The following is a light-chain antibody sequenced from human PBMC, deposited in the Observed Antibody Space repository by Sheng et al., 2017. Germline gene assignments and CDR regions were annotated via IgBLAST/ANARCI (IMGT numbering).Light chain of an antibody. V-gene: IGKV3-11*01. Sequence: ESVLTQSPVTLSLSPGEGATLSCRASQNVSSYLAWYQQKVGQAPRLLIYDASKRATGIPARFSGSGSGTDFTLTISSLEPEDFAVYYCQQYGSSLPWTFGQGTKVEIK. CDR3: QQYGSSLPWT. CDR1: QNVSSY. CDR2: DAS. J-gene: IGKJ1*01.